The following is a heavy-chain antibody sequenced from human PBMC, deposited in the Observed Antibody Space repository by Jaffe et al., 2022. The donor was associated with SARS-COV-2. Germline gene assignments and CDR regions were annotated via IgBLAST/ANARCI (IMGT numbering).Heavy chain of an antibody. V-gene: IGHV3-30-3*01. CDR2: ISYDGSNK. CDR3: ARDGGTGGVVAATELDY. D-gene: IGHD2-15*01. J-gene: IGHJ4*02. Sequence: QVQLVESGGGVVQPGRSLRLSCAASGFTFSSYAMHWVRQAPGKGLEWVAVISYDGSNKYYADSVKGRFTISRDNSKNTLYLQMNSLRAEDTAVYYCARDGGTGGVVAATELDYWGQGTLVTVSS. CDR1: GFTFSSYA.